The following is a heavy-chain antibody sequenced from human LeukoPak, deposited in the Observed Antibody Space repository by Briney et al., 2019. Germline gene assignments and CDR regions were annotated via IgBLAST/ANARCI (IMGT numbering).Heavy chain of an antibody. V-gene: IGHV3-9*01. CDR2: ISWNSGSI. CDR3: ARDLRWELLPGYYYYYMDV. J-gene: IGHJ6*03. CDR1: GFTFDDYA. Sequence: GRSLRLSCAASGFTFDDYAMHWVRQAPGKGLEWVSGISWNSGSIGYADSVKGRFTISRDNAKNSLYLQMNSLRAEDTAVYYCARDLRWELLPGYYYYYMDVWGKGTTVTVSS. D-gene: IGHD1-26*01.